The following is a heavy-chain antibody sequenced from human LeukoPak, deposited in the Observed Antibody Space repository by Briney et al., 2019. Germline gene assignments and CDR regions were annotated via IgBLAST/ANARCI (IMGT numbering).Heavy chain of an antibody. CDR3: ASLYDNLLYYYYYGMDV. J-gene: IGHJ6*02. V-gene: IGHV4-34*01. D-gene: IGHD3-9*01. Sequence: SETLSLTCAVYGGSFSSYYWSWIRQPPGKGLEWIGEINHSGSTNYNPSLKSRVTISVDTSKNQFSLKLSSVTAADTAVYYRASLYDNLLYYYYYGMDVWGQGTTVTVSS. CDR1: GGSFSSYY. CDR2: INHSGST.